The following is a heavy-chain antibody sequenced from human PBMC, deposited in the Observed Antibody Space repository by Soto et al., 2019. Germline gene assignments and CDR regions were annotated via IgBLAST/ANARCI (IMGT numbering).Heavy chain of an antibody. D-gene: IGHD2-2*01. CDR1: GGSISSSNW. CDR3: ARTVYSGTNHAY. V-gene: IGHV4-4*02. J-gene: IGHJ4*02. Sequence: QVQLQESGPGLVKPSGTLSLTCAVSGGSISSSNWWSWVRQPPGKGLEWIGEIYHSGSTNYNPSRKSRVTISVDKSKNQFALKLSAVTAADAAVYYCARTVYSGTNHAYWGQGTLVTVSS. CDR2: IYHSGST.